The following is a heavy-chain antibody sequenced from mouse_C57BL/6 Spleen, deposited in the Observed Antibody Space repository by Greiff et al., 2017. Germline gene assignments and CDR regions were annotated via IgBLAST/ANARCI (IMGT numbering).Heavy chain of an antibody. D-gene: IGHD1-1*01. J-gene: IGHJ1*03. CDR3: ARRHYGSGGYFDV. Sequence: VQLQQSGAELAKPGASVKLSCKASGYTFTSYWMHWVKQRPGQGLEWIGYINPSSGYTKYNQKFKDKATLTADKSSSTGHMQLSSLTYEDSAVYYCARRHYGSGGYFDVRGTGTTVTVSS. V-gene: IGHV1-7*01. CDR1: GYTFTSYW. CDR2: INPSSGYT.